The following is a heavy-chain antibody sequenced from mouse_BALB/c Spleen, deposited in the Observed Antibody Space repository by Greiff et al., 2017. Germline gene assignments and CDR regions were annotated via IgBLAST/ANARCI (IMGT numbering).Heavy chain of an antibody. J-gene: IGHJ3*01. CDR3: TRNDSSWFAY. CDR1: GYTFTSYW. CDR2: IDPSDSYT. V-gene: IGHV1S127*01. D-gene: IGHD2-4*01. Sequence: VQLQQPGAELVKPGASVKMSCKASGYTFTSYWMHWVKQRHGQGLEWIGTIDPSDSYTSYNQKFKGKATLTVDTSSSTAYMQLSSLTSEDSAVYYCTRNDSSWFAYWGQGTLVTVSA.